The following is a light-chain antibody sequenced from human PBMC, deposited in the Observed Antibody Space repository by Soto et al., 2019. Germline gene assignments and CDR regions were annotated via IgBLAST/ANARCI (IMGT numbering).Light chain of an antibody. Sequence: EIVMTQSPATLSVSPGARAPLSCRASQSVSSNLAWYQQKPGQAPRLLIYGASTRATGIPARFSGSGSGTDFTLTISSLEPEDFAVFYCQQYSNWPYTFGQGTRLENK. J-gene: IGKJ5*01. V-gene: IGKV3-15*01. CDR2: GAS. CDR3: QQYSNWPYT. CDR1: QSVSSN.